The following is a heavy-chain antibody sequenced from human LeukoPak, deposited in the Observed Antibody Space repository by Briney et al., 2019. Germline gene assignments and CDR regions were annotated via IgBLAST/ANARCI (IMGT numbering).Heavy chain of an antibody. J-gene: IGHJ4*02. V-gene: IGHV3-74*01. CDR1: GFTFSGYW. CDR3: VRGTAFWNGVDY. CDR2: INSDGSMT. Sequence: GGSLRLSCAASGFTFSGYWMHWVRQPPGKGLVWVSRINSDGSMTNYADSVKSRFTISRDNANTLYLQMNGLRAEDTAGYYCVRGTAFWNGVDYWGQGTLVTVSS. D-gene: IGHD3-3*01.